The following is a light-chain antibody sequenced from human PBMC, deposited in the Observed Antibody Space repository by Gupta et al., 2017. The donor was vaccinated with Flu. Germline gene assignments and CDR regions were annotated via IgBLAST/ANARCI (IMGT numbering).Light chain of an antibody. CDR2: GNN. CDR1: SPNIGSNT. Sequence: QSVLTQPPSASGTPGQRVTISCSGSSPNIGSNTVNWYQQLPGTAPNLLIYGNNQRPSGVPNQFSGSKSGTSASRAISGLQSEDEADYYCAAWDDSLNGWVFGGGPKLTVL. CDR3: AAWDDSLNGWV. J-gene: IGLJ3*02. V-gene: IGLV1-44*01.